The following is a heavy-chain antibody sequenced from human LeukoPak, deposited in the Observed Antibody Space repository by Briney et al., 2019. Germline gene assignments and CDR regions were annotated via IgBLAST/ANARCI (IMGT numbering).Heavy chain of an antibody. Sequence: GGSLRLSCAASGFTFDDYTMHWVRQAPGKGLEWVSLISWDGGSTYYADSVKGRFTISRDNSKNSLYLQMNSLRTEDTALYYCVREATGTPSYYYYYMDVWGKGTTVTISS. J-gene: IGHJ6*03. CDR2: ISWDGGST. CDR1: GFTFDDYT. CDR3: VREATGTPSYYYYYMDV. V-gene: IGHV3-43*01. D-gene: IGHD1-1*01.